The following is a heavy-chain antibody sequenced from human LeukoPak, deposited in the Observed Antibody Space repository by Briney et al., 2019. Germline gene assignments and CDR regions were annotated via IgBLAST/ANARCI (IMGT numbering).Heavy chain of an antibody. V-gene: IGHV3-48*04. CDR2: ISSSSSTI. D-gene: IGHD3-22*01. CDR1: GFSFSRYG. Sequence: PGGSLRLSCAASGFSFSRYGMHWVRQAPSKGLEWVSYISSSSSTIYYADSVKGRFTISRDNAKNSLYLQMNSLRAEDTAVYYCARDYYDSSGYYYGWFDPWGQGTLVTVSS. CDR3: ARDYYDSSGYYYGWFDP. J-gene: IGHJ5*02.